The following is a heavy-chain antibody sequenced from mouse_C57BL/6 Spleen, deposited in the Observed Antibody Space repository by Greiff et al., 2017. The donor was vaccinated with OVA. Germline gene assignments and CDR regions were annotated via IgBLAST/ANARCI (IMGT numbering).Heavy chain of an antibody. V-gene: IGHV1-81*01. CDR3: ARWCTTVVERMDY. CDR1: GYTFTSYG. D-gene: IGHD1-1*01. J-gene: IGHJ4*01. Sequence: IQLQQSGAELARPGASVKLSCKASGYTFTSYGISWVKQRTGQGLEWIGEIYPRSGNTYYNEKFKGKATLTADKSSSTAYMELRSLTSEDSAVYFCARWCTTVVERMDYWGQGTSVTVSS. CDR2: IYPRSGNT.